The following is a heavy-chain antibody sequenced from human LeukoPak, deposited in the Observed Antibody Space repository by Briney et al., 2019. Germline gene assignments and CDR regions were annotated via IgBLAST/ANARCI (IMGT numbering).Heavy chain of an antibody. V-gene: IGHV4-39*01. CDR1: GGSISSSSYY. CDR3: ARHSPEVVPAAILHWFDP. CDR2: IYYSGST. Sequence: SETLSLTCTVSGGSISSSSYYWGWLRQPPGKGLEWVGSIYYSGSTYYNPSLKSRVTISVDTSKNQFSLKLSSVTAADTAVYYCARHSPEVVPAAILHWFDPWGQGTLVTVSS. J-gene: IGHJ5*02. D-gene: IGHD2-2*01.